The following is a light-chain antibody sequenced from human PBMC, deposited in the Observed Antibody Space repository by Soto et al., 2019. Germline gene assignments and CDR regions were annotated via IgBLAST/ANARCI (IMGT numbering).Light chain of an antibody. Sequence: DIQMTQAPSTLSGSVAARALSPCRASQTVSSWLAWYQQKPGKAPKLLIYKASTLKSGIPSRFSGSGSGTEFTLTIRSLQPDDFATYYCQHYNSYSEAFGQGTKVDIK. CDR2: KAS. CDR1: QTVSSW. V-gene: IGKV1-5*03. J-gene: IGKJ1*01. CDR3: QHYNSYSEA.